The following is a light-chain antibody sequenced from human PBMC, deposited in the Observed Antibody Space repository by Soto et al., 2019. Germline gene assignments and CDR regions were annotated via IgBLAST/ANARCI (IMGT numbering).Light chain of an antibody. V-gene: IGKV1-5*03. CDR3: QQYNCYWT. Sequence: DIQMTQSPSTLSASVGDRVTITCRASQSIGGSLAWYQQKPGKAPNLLIYEASNLKSGVPSRFSGSGSGTEYTVTISSLQPDDSASYYCQQYNCYWTFGQGTRVEIK. J-gene: IGKJ1*01. CDR1: QSIGGS. CDR2: EAS.